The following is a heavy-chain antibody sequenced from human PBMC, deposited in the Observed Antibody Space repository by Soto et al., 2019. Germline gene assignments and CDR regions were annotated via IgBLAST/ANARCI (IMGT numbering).Heavy chain of an antibody. CDR2: ISAYNGNT. CDR1: GYTLTSYG. D-gene: IGHD4-17*01. V-gene: IGHV1-18*01. Sequence: ASVKVSCKASGYTLTSYGISWVRQAPGQGLEWMGWISAYNGNTNYAQKLQGRVTMTTDTSTSTAYMELRSLRSDDTAVYYCARVYGDHDWRDPFDIWGQGTMVTVSS. J-gene: IGHJ3*02. CDR3: ARVYGDHDWRDPFDI.